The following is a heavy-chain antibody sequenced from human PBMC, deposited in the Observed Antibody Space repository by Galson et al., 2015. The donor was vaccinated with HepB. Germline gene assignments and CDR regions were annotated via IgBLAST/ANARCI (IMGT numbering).Heavy chain of an antibody. CDR3: ARGLQMDYHSSYNMDV. J-gene: IGHJ6*02. CDR2: ITSKFNTI. Sequence: SLRLSCAASGFTLSDSYMNWIRQAPGKGLEWVSHITSKFNTIYYADSVKGRFTLSRDNAMNTLYLQMNSLRAEDTAIYYCARGLQMDYHSSYNMDVWGQGTTVTVSS. D-gene: IGHD5-24*01. CDR1: GFTLSDSY. V-gene: IGHV3-11*01.